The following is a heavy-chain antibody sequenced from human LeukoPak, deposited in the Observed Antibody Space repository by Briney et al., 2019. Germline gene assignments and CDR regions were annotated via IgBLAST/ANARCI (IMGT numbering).Heavy chain of an antibody. V-gene: IGHV3-21*01. J-gene: IGHJ6*03. CDR1: GFTFSSYE. Sequence: GGSLRLSCAASGFTFSSYEMNWVRQAPGRGLEWVSSISSSSSYIYYADSVKGRFTISRDNAKNSLYLQMNSLRAEDTAVYYCARVLRAYYYYMDVWGKGTTVTISS. CDR2: ISSSSSYI. CDR3: ARVLRAYYYYMDV.